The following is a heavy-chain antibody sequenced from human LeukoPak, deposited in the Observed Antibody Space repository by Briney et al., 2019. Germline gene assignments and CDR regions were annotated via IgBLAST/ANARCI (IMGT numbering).Heavy chain of an antibody. CDR1: GGSISSYY. J-gene: IGHJ6*02. CDR2: ISTSGST. D-gene: IGHD2-2*01. Sequence: SSETLSLTCTVSGGSISSYYWSWIRQAPGKGLEWIGYISTSGSTKYNPSLKSRVTISVDTSKNYFSLRLGSVTAADAAVYYCARGVCTSTSCFAGDYGMDVWGQGTTVTVSS. CDR3: ARGVCTSTSCFAGDYGMDV. V-gene: IGHV4-4*08.